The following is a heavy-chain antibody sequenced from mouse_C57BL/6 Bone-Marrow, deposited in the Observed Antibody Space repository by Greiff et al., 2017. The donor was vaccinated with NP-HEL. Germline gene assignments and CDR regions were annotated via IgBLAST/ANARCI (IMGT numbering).Heavy chain of an antibody. Sequence: QVQLQQPGAELVKPGASVKLSCKASGYTFTSYLMHWVKQRPGRGLEWIGRIDPNSGGTKYNEKFKSKATLTVDKPSSTAYMQRNSLTSEDSAVYCCTRYYYGSSSFDYWGQGTTLTVSS. CDR3: TRYYYGSSSFDY. CDR2: IDPNSGGT. V-gene: IGHV1-72*01. J-gene: IGHJ2*01. CDR1: GYTFTSYL. D-gene: IGHD1-1*01.